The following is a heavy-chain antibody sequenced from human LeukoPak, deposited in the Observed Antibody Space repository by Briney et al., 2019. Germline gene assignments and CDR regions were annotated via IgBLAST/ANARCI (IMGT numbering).Heavy chain of an antibody. CDR3: ARDPWGTPSFDL. D-gene: IGHD3-16*01. J-gene: IGHJ2*01. V-gene: IGHV4-39*07. Sequence: SETLSLTCSVSGGSISSSSYYWGWIRQPPGKGLEWIGSIYYAGSTYYNPSLKSRVTMLVDTSKNQFSLKLSSVTAADTAVYYCARDPWGTPSFDLWGRGTLVTVSS. CDR1: GGSISSSSYY. CDR2: IYYAGST.